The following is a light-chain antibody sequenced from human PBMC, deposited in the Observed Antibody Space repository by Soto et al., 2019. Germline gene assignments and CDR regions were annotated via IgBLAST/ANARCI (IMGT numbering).Light chain of an antibody. Sequence: IQMTQSPSTLSASVGDRVTITCRASQTISSWLAWYHQKPGQAPKLLIYDASNLASGVPSRFSGSGSGTEFTLTISSLQPEDFGIYYCQQYENYWTFGQGTKVDIK. J-gene: IGKJ1*01. V-gene: IGKV1-5*01. CDR3: QQYENYWT. CDR2: DAS. CDR1: QTISSW.